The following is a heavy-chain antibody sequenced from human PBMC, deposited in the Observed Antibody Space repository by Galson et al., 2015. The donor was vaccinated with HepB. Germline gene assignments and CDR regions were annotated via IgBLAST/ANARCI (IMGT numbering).Heavy chain of an antibody. V-gene: IGHV3-30*18. D-gene: IGHD4-23*01. CDR3: AKARSGGNVPFRYGMDV. CDR1: GFTFSSYG. J-gene: IGHJ6*02. CDR2: ISYDGSDK. Sequence: SLRLSCAASGFTFSSYGVHWVRQAPGKGLEWVASISYDGSDKFYADSVKGRFTISRDNSKNTLYLQMNSLRTEDTAVHYCAKARSGGNVPFRYGMDVWGQGTTVTVSS.